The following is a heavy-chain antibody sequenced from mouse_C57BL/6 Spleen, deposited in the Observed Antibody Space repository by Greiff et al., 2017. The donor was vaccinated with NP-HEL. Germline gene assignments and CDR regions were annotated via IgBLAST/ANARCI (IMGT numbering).Heavy chain of an antibody. V-gene: IGHV1-52*01. CDR1: GYTFTSYW. CDR2: IDPSDSET. D-gene: IGHD3-3*01. J-gene: IGHJ4*01. Sequence: QVQLQQPGAELVRPGSSVKLSCKASGYTFTSYWMHWVKQRPIQGLEWIGNIDPSDSETHYNQKFKDKATLTVDKSSSTAYMQLSSLTSEDSAVYYCARREKGTRGAMDYWGQGTSVTVSS. CDR3: ARREKGTRGAMDY.